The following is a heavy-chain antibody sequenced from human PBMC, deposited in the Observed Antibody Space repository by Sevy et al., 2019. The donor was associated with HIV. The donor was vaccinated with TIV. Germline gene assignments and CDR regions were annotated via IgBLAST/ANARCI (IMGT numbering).Heavy chain of an antibody. D-gene: IGHD3-22*01. J-gene: IGHJ4*02. Sequence: ASVKVSCKASGYTFTGYYMHWVRQAPGQGLEWMGWINPNSGGTNYAQKFQGRVTMTRDTSISTAYMVLSRLRSDDTAVYYCAREAGYYDSSAELDYWGQGTLVTVSS. V-gene: IGHV1-2*02. CDR1: GYTFTGYY. CDR3: AREAGYYDSSAELDY. CDR2: INPNSGGT.